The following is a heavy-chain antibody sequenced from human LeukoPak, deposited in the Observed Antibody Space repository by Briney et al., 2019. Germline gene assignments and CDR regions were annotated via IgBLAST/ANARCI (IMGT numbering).Heavy chain of an antibody. Sequence: PGGSLRLSCAASGFTFSNSWMNWVRQAPGKGLEWVSRIKTKTDGGTTDYTAPVKGRFTISRDDSKNTLYLQMNSLKTEDTAAYYCTTADIAPKNWGQGTLVTVSS. J-gene: IGHJ1*01. CDR1: GFTFSNSW. D-gene: IGHD5-12*01. CDR2: IKTKTDGGTT. CDR3: TTADIAPKN. V-gene: IGHV3-15*01.